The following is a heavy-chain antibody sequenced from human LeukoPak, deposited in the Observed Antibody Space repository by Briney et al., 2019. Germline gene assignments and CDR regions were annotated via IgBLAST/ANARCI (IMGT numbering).Heavy chain of an antibody. D-gene: IGHD3-22*01. CDR3: ARESVGYYDSSGYILY. CDR2: ISAYNGNT. CDR1: GYTFTSYG. Sequence: AASVKVSCKASGYTFTSYGISWVRQAPGQGLEWMGWISAYNGNTNYAQKLQGRVTMTTDTSTSTAYMELRSLRSDDTAVYYCARESVGYYDSSGYILYWGQGTLVTVSS. V-gene: IGHV1-18*01. J-gene: IGHJ4*02.